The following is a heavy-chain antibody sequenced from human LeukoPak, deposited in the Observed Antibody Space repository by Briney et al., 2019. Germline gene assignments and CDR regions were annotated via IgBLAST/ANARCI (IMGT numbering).Heavy chain of an antibody. Sequence: ASVKVSCRASGYXFTSHGMSWVRQAPGQGLEWMGWISAYNGNTNYAQKFQGRVTMTTDTSTSTAYMELRSLRSDDTAVYYCARDFYGSGTYYKNWGQGTLVTVSS. V-gene: IGHV1-18*01. CDR3: ARDFYGSGTYYKN. CDR1: GYXFTSHG. J-gene: IGHJ4*02. D-gene: IGHD3-10*01. CDR2: ISAYNGNT.